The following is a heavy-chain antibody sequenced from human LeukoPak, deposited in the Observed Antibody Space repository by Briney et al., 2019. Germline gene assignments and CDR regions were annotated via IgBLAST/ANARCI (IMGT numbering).Heavy chain of an antibody. V-gene: IGHV4-34*01. D-gene: IGHD1-1*01. J-gene: IGHJ4*02. CDR2: INHSGST. CDR1: GGSFSGYY. Sequence: SETLSLTCAVYGGSFSGYYWSWIRQPPGKGLEWIREINHSGSTNYNPSLKSRVTISVDTSKNQFSLKLSSVTAADTAVYYCAGRVPNEDYWGQGTLVTVSS. CDR3: AGRVPNEDY.